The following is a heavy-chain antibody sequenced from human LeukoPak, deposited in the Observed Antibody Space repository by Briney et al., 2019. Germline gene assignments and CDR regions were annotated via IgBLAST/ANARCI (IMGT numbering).Heavy chain of an antibody. CDR3: ALVVTGYDAFDI. J-gene: IGHJ3*02. CDR1: GYTFTGYY. D-gene: IGHD2-15*01. Sequence: ASVKVSCKASGYTFTGYYMHWVRQAPGQGLEWMGWINPNSGGTNYAQKFQGRVTMTRDTSISTAYMELSRLRSDDTAVYYCALVVTGYDAFDIWGQGTMVTVSS. CDR2: INPNSGGT. V-gene: IGHV1-2*02.